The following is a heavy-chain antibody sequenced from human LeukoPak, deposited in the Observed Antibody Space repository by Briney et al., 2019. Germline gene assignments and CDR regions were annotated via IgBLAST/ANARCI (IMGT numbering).Heavy chain of an antibody. V-gene: IGHV4-34*01. J-gene: IGHJ4*02. D-gene: IGHD1-14*01. CDR2: INHSGCT. CDR1: GGSFSGYF. CDR3: ARLRYQRDY. Sequence: SETLSLTCAVYGGSFSGYFWSWIRQPPGKGLEWIGEINHSGCTNYNPSLKSRVTISVDTSKNQFSLKLSSVTAADTAVYYCARLRYQRDYWGQGTLVTVSS.